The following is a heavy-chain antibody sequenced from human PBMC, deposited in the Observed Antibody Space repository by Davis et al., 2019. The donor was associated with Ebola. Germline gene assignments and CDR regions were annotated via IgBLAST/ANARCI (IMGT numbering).Heavy chain of an antibody. Sequence: GSLRLSCAASGFTFSSYSMNWVRQAPGKGLEWIGEINHSGSTNYNPSLKSRVTISVDTSKNQFSLKLSSVTAADTAVYYCARGGYSSSWFYWGQGTLVTVSS. D-gene: IGHD6-13*01. CDR1: GFTFSSYS. V-gene: IGHV4-34*01. J-gene: IGHJ4*02. CDR2: INHSGST. CDR3: ARGGYSSSWFY.